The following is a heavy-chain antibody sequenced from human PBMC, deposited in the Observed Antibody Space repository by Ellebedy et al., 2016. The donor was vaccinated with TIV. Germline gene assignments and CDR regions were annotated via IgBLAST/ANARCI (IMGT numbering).Heavy chain of an antibody. CDR3: ARSLEWLPGDY. V-gene: IGHV1-46*01. CDR1: GYTFTNYN. CDR2: INPSGGST. D-gene: IGHD3-3*01. J-gene: IGHJ4*02. Sequence: AASVTVSCKPSGYTFTNYNMHWVRQAPGQGLEWMGMINPSGGSTTYALKFRGRVTMTKDTSTSTLNMELRSLRFEDTAVYYCARSLEWLPGDYWGQGTLVTVSS.